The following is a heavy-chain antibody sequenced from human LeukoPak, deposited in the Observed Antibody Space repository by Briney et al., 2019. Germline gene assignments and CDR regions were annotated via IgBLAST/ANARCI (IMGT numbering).Heavy chain of an antibody. V-gene: IGHV3-21*04. CDR1: GFTFSSYN. CDR3: ASDSSGYCLFDY. Sequence: PGGSLRLSCAASGFTFSSYNMNWVRQAPGKRLEWVSSISLVSGHIYYAESVKGRFTISRDNAKNTLYLQMNSLRVEDTAVYYCASDSSGYCLFDYWGQGTLVTVSS. CDR2: ISLVSGHI. D-gene: IGHD3-22*01. J-gene: IGHJ4*02.